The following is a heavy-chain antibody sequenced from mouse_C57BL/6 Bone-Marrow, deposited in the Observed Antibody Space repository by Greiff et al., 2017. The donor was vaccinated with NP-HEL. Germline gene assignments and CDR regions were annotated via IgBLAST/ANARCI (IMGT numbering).Heavy chain of an antibody. CDR2: IDPENGDT. CDR3: TTLDDYLFAY. CDR1: GFNIKDDY. J-gene: IGHJ3*01. D-gene: IGHD2-4*01. V-gene: IGHV14-4*01. Sequence: VQLQQSGAELVRPGASVTLSCTASGFNIKDDYMHWVKQRPEQGLEWIGWIDPENGDTEYASKFQGKATITADTSSNTAYLQLSSLTSEDTAVYYCTTLDDYLFAYWGQGTLVTVSA.